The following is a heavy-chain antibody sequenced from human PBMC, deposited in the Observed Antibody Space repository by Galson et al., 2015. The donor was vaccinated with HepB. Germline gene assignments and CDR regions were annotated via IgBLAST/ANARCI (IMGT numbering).Heavy chain of an antibody. CDR3: ARGGCSGSYCHLDY. D-gene: IGHD1-26*01. Sequence: SVKVSCKASGYIFTADAMHWVRQAPGQTLEWMGSINPGYGNTKYSPKFQDRLTINRDTPANTAYIELSSLRSEDTAVYYCARGGCSGSYCHLDYWGQGTLVTVSS. CDR1: GYIFTADA. V-gene: IGHV1-3*01. CDR2: INPGYGNT. J-gene: IGHJ4*02.